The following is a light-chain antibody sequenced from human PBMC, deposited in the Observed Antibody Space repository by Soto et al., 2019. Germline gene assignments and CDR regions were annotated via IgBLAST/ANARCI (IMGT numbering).Light chain of an antibody. V-gene: IGLV1-44*01. CDR1: NSNIGRYS. Sequence: QSVLTQPPSLSGTPVPRVTISCSRSNSNIGRYSVNWYQHVPGTAPKLLISSDHERPSGVPDRFSGSKSGTSASLAIIRLQSEGEAEYYGAAWDDNLNGPLFGGGTKLTVL. CDR2: SDH. CDR3: AAWDDNLNGPL. J-gene: IGLJ3*02.